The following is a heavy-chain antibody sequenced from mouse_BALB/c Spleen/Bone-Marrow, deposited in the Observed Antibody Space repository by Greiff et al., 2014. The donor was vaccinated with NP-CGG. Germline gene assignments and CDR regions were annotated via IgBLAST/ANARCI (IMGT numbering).Heavy chain of an antibody. CDR2: ISNGGGST. J-gene: IGHJ4*01. Sequence: VQLKESGGGLVQPGGSLKLSCAASGFTFSSYTVSWVRQTPEKRLEWVAYISNGGGSTYYPDTVKGRFTISRDNAKNTLYLQMSSLKSEDTAMYYCARQRGLRWAMDYWGQGTSVTVSS. V-gene: IGHV5-12-2*01. CDR3: ARQRGLRWAMDY. D-gene: IGHD3-1*01. CDR1: GFTFSSYT.